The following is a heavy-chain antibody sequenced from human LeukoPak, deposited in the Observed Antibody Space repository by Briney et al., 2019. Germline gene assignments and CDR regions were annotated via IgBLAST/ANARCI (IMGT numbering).Heavy chain of an antibody. CDR1: GGTFSSCA. CDR2: IIPIFGTA. J-gene: IGHJ3*02. CDR3: ARSVHLDYSNYGTPTGRSAFDI. Sequence: ASVKVSCKASGGTFSSCAISWVRQAPGQGLEWMGGIIPIFGTANYAQKFQGRVTITADESTSTAYMELSSLRSEDTAVYYCARSVHLDYSNYGTPTGRSAFDIWGQGTMVTVSS. D-gene: IGHD4-11*01. V-gene: IGHV1-69*13.